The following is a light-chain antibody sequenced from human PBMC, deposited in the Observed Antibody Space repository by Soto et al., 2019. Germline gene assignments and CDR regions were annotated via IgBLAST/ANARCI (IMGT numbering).Light chain of an antibody. J-gene: IGKJ4*01. CDR2: WAS. CDR3: QQYYSTPLT. V-gene: IGKV4-1*01. CDR1: QSVLYSSNNKNY. Sequence: DIVMTQSPDSLAVSLGERATINCKSSQSVLYSSNNKNYLAWYQQKPGQPPKLLIYWASTRESGVPDRFSGSGSGTDFTLTIGSLQPEDVAVYYCQQYYSTPLTFGGGTKVEIK.